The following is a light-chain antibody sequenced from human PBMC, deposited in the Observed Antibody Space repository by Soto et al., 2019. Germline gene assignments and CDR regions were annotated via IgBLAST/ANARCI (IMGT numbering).Light chain of an antibody. CDR2: HAS. Sequence: EIVMTQSPATLSVSPGERATLSCRASQSVSNNLAWYQQKPGQAPRLLIYHASTGATGIPARFSGSGSGTERTLPISSVQSKDFAFYYCQKYNEWPLTFGGGTKVEIK. CDR1: QSVSNN. J-gene: IGKJ4*01. V-gene: IGKV3-15*01. CDR3: QKYNEWPLT.